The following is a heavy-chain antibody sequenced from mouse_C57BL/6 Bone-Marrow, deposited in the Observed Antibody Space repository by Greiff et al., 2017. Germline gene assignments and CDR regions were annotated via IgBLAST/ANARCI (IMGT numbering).Heavy chain of an antibody. CDR2: IHPNSGST. Sequence: QVQLQQPGAELVKPGASVKLSCKASGYTFTSYWMHWVKQRPGQGLEWIGMIHPNSGSTNYNEKCKSKATLTVDKASSTAYMQRSSLTSEDSAVYYCARSRSYLGYWGQGTTLTVSS. CDR3: ARSRSYLGY. V-gene: IGHV1-64*01. CDR1: GYTFTSYW. D-gene: IGHD1-1*01. J-gene: IGHJ2*01.